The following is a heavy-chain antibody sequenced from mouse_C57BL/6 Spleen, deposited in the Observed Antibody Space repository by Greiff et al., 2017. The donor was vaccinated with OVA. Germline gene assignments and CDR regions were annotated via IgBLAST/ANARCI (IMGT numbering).Heavy chain of an antibody. J-gene: IGHJ1*03. CDR1: GYTFTSYW. Sequence: QVQLQQPGAELVKPGASVKVSCKASGYTFTSYWMHWVKQRPGQGLEWIGRIHPSDSDTNYNQKFKGKATLTVDKSSRTAYMQLSSLTSEDSAVYYCALPITTAWYFDVWGTGTTVTVSS. CDR3: ALPITTAWYFDV. D-gene: IGHD1-2*01. V-gene: IGHV1-74*01. CDR2: IHPSDSDT.